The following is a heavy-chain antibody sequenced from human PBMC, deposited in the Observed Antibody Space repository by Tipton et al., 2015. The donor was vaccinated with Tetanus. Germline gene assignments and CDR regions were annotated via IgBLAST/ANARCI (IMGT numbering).Heavy chain of an antibody. D-gene: IGHD4-23*01. V-gene: IGHV5-51*01. CDR2: IYPGDSDT. CDR3: ARLAHGDKEAGVH. CDR1: GYNFGSYW. Sequence: VQLVQSGAEVKKPGESLKISCKASGYNFGSYWIAWVRQTPGKGLEWMGIIYPGDSDTRYSPSFQGQVTISADKSISTAYLLWSNLKASDTAIYYCARLAHGDKEAGVHWGQGTLVTVSS. J-gene: IGHJ4*02.